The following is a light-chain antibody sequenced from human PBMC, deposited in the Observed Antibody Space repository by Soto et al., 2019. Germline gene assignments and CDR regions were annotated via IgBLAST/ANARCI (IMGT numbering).Light chain of an antibody. J-gene: IGKJ2*01. V-gene: IGKV1-39*01. Sequence: DIPMTQSPSYLSASVGDRVTITCRASQTPRTFLNWYQQKPGKAPKLLIYATSTLQSGVPSRFSGRDSGADFTLTINNLQPEDFATYYCQQPPYTFGPGTKVEIK. CDR1: QTPRTF. CDR3: QQPPYT. CDR2: ATS.